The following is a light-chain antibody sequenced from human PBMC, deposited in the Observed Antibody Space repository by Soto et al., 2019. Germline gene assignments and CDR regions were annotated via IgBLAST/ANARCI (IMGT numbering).Light chain of an antibody. CDR1: QSVNSRY. Sequence: DTVLTQSPGTLSLSPGERATLSCHAIQSVNSRYLAWYQVKPGQAPRLLIYEASSRATGIPDRFSGGGSGTDFTLSISKVEPEDFAVYYCQQYGRPPRATFGQGTRLEIK. J-gene: IGKJ5*01. V-gene: IGKV3-20*01. CDR2: EAS. CDR3: QQYGRPPRAT.